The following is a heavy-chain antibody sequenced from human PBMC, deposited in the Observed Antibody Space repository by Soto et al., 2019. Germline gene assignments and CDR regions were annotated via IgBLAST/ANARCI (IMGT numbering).Heavy chain of an antibody. CDR3: AAGNYYDSSGYSNDD. CDR1: GFPFTSFA. D-gene: IGHD3-22*01. J-gene: IGHJ4*02. CDR2: IVVGSGNT. V-gene: IGHV1-58*02. Sequence: SVKVSCKAPGFPFTSFAMQWVRQARGQRLEWIGWIVVGSGNTNYAQKFQERVTITSDMSTSTAYMELSSLRSEDTAVYYCAAGNYYDSSGYSNDDWGKGTLVTVAS.